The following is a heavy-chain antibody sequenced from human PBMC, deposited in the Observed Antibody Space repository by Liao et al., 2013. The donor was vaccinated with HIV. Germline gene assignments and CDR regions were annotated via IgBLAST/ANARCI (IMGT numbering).Heavy chain of an antibody. J-gene: IGHJ4*02. Sequence: QVHLQESGPILVKPSETLSLTCTVSGGSISSYYWNWIRQPAGKGLEWIGRIYASGGTNYNPSLKSRLSLSVDTSRNRFSLNLNSVTAADTAIYFCARGGVSLDYWGQGTLVTVSS. CDR2: IYASGGT. V-gene: IGHV4-4*07. CDR3: ARGGVSLDY. CDR1: GGSISSYY. D-gene: IGHD3-10*01.